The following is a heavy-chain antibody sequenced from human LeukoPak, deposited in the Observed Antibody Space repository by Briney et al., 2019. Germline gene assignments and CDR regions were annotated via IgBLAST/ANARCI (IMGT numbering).Heavy chain of an antibody. Sequence: TSETLSLTCTVSGGSISSGGYYWGWIRQHPGQGLEWIGYIYYSGSTYYNPSLKSRLTISADTSKNQFSLELSSVTAADTAVYYCARTVERTYYYDTSGYYYFDSWGQGSLVTVSS. D-gene: IGHD3-22*01. CDR1: GGSISSGGYY. CDR2: IYYSGST. J-gene: IGHJ4*02. V-gene: IGHV4-31*03. CDR3: ARTVERTYYYDTSGYYYFDS.